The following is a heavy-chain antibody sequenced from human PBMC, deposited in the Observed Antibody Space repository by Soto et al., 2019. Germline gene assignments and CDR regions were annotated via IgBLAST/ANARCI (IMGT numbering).Heavy chain of an antibody. Sequence: ASVKVSCKASGYTFTSYGISWVRQAPGQGLERMGWISAYNGNTNYAQKLQGRVTMTTDTSTSTAYMELRSLRSDDTAVYYCARSDIAVAGLLMDYWGQGTLVTVSS. V-gene: IGHV1-18*01. CDR2: ISAYNGNT. CDR1: GYTFTSYG. CDR3: ARSDIAVAGLLMDY. D-gene: IGHD6-19*01. J-gene: IGHJ4*02.